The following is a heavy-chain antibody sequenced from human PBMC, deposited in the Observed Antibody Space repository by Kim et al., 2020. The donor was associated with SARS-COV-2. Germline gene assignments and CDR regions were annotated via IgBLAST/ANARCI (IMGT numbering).Heavy chain of an antibody. V-gene: IGHV3-30*18. CDR1: GFTFSSYG. J-gene: IGHJ4*02. D-gene: IGHD3-22*01. Sequence: GGSLTLSCAASGFTFSSYGMHWVRQAPGKGLEWVAVISYGGSNKYYADSVKGRFTISRDNSKNTLYLQMNSLRAEDTAVYYCAKDEYYYDSSGYPANYWGQGTLVTVSS. CDR3: AKDEYYYDSSGYPANY. CDR2: ISYGGSNK.